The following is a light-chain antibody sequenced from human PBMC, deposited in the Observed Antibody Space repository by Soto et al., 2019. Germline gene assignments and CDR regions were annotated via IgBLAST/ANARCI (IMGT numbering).Light chain of an antibody. Sequence: QSALTQPASVSGSPGQSIAISCTGTRSDVGAYNYVSWYQQHPGKAPKLMISEVTNRPSGVSDRFSGSKSGNTASLTISGLQAEGEADYYCSSFTSRFTFVFGTGTKVTVL. CDR2: EVT. CDR3: SSFTSRFTFV. J-gene: IGLJ1*01. V-gene: IGLV2-14*01. CDR1: RSDVGAYNY.